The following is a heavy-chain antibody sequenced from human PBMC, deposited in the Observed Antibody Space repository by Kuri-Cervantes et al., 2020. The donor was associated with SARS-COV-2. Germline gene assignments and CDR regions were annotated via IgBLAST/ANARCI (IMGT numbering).Heavy chain of an antibody. J-gene: IGHJ4*02. CDR3: ARGRQWLALYYFDY. CDR2: IKQDGSEK. CDR1: GFTFSSYW. D-gene: IGHD6-19*01. Sequence: GESLKISCAASGFTFSSYWMSWVRQAPGKGLEWVANIKQDGSEKYYVDSVKGRFTISRDNAKNSQYLQMNSLRAEDTAVYYCARGRQWLALYYFDYWGQGTLVTVSS. V-gene: IGHV3-7*01.